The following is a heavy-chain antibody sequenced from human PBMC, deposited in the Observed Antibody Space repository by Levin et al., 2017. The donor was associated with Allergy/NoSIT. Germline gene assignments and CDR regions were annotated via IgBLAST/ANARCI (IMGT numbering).Heavy chain of an antibody. V-gene: IGHV3-23*01. CDR1: GFTFSSYA. CDR3: AKEALSLGSYYLNYYYGMDV. J-gene: IGHJ6*02. D-gene: IGHD1-26*01. Sequence: ETLSLTCAASGFTFSSYAMSWVRQAPGKGLEWVSAISGSGGSTYYADSVKGRFTISRDNSKNTLYLQMNSLRAEDTAVYYCAKEALSLGSYYLNYYYGMDVWGQGTTVTVSS. CDR2: ISGSGGST.